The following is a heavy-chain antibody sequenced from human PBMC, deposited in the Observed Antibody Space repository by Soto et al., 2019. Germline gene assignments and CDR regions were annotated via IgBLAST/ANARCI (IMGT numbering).Heavy chain of an antibody. D-gene: IGHD3-3*01. CDR1: GGSISSSYW. Sequence: ERRCFTCSVSGGSISSSYWWYWVRQPPGKGLEWIVKIYHSGSTNYNPSLKNRVTISVDKSNNQFSLRLSSVTAADTAVYFCVTSLNHDFWRDGGRHYYFDYWGQGTLVTVYS. CDR3: VTSLNHDFWRDGGRHYYFDY. V-gene: IGHV4-4*01. J-gene: IGHJ4*02. CDR2: IYHSGST.